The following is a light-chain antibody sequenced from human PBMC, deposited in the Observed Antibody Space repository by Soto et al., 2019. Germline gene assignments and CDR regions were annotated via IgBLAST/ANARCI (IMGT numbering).Light chain of an antibody. Sequence: IVLTQSPGTLSLSPGERATLSCRASQSVSSCYLAWYQQNPGQAPRLLIYGASSRATGIPDRFSASGSGTDFTLTISRLEPEDFPVYYCQQYGSSPLTFGGGTKVEIK. CDR1: QSVSSCY. CDR3: QQYGSSPLT. CDR2: GAS. V-gene: IGKV3-20*01. J-gene: IGKJ4*01.